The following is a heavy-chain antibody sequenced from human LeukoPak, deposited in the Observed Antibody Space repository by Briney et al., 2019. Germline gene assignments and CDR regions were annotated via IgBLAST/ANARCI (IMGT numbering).Heavy chain of an antibody. CDR1: GGSISSTGSY. J-gene: IGHJ4*02. V-gene: IGHV4-39*01. CDR2: IYYSGNT. Sequence: SETLSLTCTVSGGSISSTGSYWGRIRQPPRKGLEWIGSIYYSGNTYYNPSLKSRVTISVDTSKNQFSLKLNSVTAADTAVYYCARPRERWLQFDCWGQGTLVTVSS. D-gene: IGHD5-24*01. CDR3: ARPRERWLQFDC.